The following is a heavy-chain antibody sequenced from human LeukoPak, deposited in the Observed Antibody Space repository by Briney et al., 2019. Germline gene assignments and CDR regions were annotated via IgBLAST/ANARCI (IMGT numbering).Heavy chain of an antibody. CDR1: GFTFSDYA. V-gene: IGHV3-23*01. CDR2: ISRSGDRT. D-gene: IGHD4-17*01. Sequence: GSLRLSCAVSGFTFSDYAMTWVRQAAGKGLEWVLSISRSGDRTYYADSVKGRFTISRDNSKNMLYLQMNSLRAEDTAMYYYAKALPTGHYFDYWGQGTLVTVSS. J-gene: IGHJ4*02. CDR3: AKALPTGHYFDY.